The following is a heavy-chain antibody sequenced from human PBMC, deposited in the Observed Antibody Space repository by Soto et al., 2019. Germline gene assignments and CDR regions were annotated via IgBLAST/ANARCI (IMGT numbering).Heavy chain of an antibody. Sequence: HPGGSLRLSCAASGFTFDDYTMHWVRQAPGKGLEWVSLISWDGGSTYYADSVKGRFTISRDNSKNSLYLQMNSLRTEDTALYYCAKGYSYGRNYFDYWGQGTLVTVSS. J-gene: IGHJ4*02. CDR3: AKGYSYGRNYFDY. CDR1: GFTFDDYT. D-gene: IGHD5-18*01. V-gene: IGHV3-43*01. CDR2: ISWDGGST.